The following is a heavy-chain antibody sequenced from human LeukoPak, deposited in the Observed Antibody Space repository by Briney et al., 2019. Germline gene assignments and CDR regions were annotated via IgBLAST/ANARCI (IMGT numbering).Heavy chain of an antibody. Sequence: GSLRLSCAASGFTFDDYGMSWVRQAPGKGLEWVSGINWNGGSTGYADSVKGRFTISRDNAKNSLYLQMSSLRAEDTAVFYCAKYSYGSGTSFDPWGQGTLVTVSS. CDR3: AKYSYGSGTSFDP. J-gene: IGHJ5*02. CDR2: INWNGGST. V-gene: IGHV3-20*04. CDR1: GFTFDDYG. D-gene: IGHD3-10*01.